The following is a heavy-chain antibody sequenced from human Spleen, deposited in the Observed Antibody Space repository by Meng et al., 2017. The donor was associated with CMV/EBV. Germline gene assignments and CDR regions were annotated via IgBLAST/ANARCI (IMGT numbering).Heavy chain of an antibody. CDR3: ARDSHDYGDYEGWFDP. V-gene: IGHV3-48*04. Sequence: GESLKISCAASGFTFSLYSMNWVRQAPGKGLEWVSYISGSSKTIHYADSVKGRFTISRDNAKNSLYLQMNSLRAEDTAVYYCARDSHDYGDYEGWFDPWGQGTLVTVS. CDR1: GFTFSLYS. CDR2: ISGSSKTI. D-gene: IGHD4-17*01. J-gene: IGHJ5*02.